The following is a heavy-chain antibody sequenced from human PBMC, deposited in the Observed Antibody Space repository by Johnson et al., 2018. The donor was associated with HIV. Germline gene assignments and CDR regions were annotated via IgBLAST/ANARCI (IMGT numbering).Heavy chain of an antibody. CDR1: GFTVSSNY. CDR2: INNSGGGT. D-gene: IGHD1-26*01. V-gene: IGHV3-23*04. Sequence: EVQLVESGGGLVQPGGSLRLSCAASGFTVSSNYMSWVRQAPGKGLDWVSVINNSGGGTYYADSVRGQFTISRDNSKNTLYLQMNSLRAEDTAIYYCAKKGNVGSWDLDAFDIWGQGTMVTVSS. J-gene: IGHJ3*02. CDR3: AKKGNVGSWDLDAFDI.